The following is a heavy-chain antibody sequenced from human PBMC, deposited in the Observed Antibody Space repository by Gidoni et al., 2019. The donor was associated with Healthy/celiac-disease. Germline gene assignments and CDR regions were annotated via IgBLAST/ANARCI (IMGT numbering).Heavy chain of an antibody. J-gene: IGHJ4*02. D-gene: IGHD6-19*01. CDR3: SRDYVAVAGPTDFWDPRIGLDY. CDR1: GFTFSSYG. CDR2: LLYYGSNN. V-gene: IGHV3-33*01. Sequence: QVQLVEAGGGGVQPGRARRLSCAASGFTFSSYGMHWVRQAPGKGLGWVAVLLYYGSNNYYAHSVQCLFPISRDNSQNPLYLLMTSLRAVATAVYSCSRDYVAVAGPTDFWDPRIGLDYWGQGTLVTVSS.